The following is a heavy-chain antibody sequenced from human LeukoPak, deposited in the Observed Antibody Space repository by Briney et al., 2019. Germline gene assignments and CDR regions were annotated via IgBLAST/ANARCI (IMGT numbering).Heavy chain of an antibody. CDR3: ASYGSGSYYSSVGYYYYMDV. V-gene: IGHV1-2*02. Sequence: RGASVKVSCKASGYTFTGYYMHWVRQAPGQGLEWMGWINPNSGGTNYAQKFQGRVTMTRDTSISTAYMELSRLRSDDTAVYYCASYGSGSYYSSVGYYYYMDVWGKGTTVTISS. D-gene: IGHD3-10*01. J-gene: IGHJ6*03. CDR2: INPNSGGT. CDR1: GYTFTGYY.